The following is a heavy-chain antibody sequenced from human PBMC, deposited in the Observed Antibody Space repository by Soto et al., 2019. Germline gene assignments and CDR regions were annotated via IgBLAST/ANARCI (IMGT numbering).Heavy chain of an antibody. J-gene: IGHJ4*02. Sequence: SETLSLTCTVSGGSISSGGYYWSWIRQHPGKGLEWIGYIYYSGYTYYNPSLKSRVTISVDTSKNQFSLKLNSVTVADTAVYYCARSSVVLDFDYWGQGTLVTVSS. D-gene: IGHD2-15*01. V-gene: IGHV4-31*03. CDR1: GGSISSGGYY. CDR2: IYYSGYT. CDR3: ARSSVVLDFDY.